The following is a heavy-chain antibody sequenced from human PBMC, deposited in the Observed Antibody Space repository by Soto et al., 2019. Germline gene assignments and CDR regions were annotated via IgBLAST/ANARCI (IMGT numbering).Heavy chain of an antibody. CDR3: AKDIRQVKGLGELSLYPWDY. CDR1: GFTFSSYA. CDR2: ISGSGGST. Sequence: GGSLRLSCAASGFTFSSYAMSWVRQAPGKGLEWVSAISGSGGSTYYADSVKGRFTISRDNSKNTLYLQMNSLRAEDTAVYYCAKDIRQVKGLGELSLYPWDYWGQGTLVTVSS. J-gene: IGHJ4*02. D-gene: IGHD3-16*02. V-gene: IGHV3-23*01.